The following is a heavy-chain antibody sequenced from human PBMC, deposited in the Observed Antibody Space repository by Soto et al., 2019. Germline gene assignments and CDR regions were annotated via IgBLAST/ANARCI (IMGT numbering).Heavy chain of an antibody. D-gene: IGHD3-16*02. CDR2: ISGSGGST. CDR3: AKGEFSAPNNRFDP. CDR1: GFTFSRYA. V-gene: IGHV3-23*01. Sequence: WGSLRLSCAASGFTFSRYAMSWVRQAAGRGLEWVSAISGSGGSTYYADSVKGRFTISRDNSKNTLYLQMNSLRAEDTAVYYCAKGEFSAPNNRFDPWGQGTLVTVSS. J-gene: IGHJ5*02.